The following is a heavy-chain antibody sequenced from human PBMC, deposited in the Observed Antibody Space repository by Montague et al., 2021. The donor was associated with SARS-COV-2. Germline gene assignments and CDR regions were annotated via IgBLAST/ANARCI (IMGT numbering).Heavy chain of an antibody. CDR2: IGNSGDTI. V-gene: IGHV3-11*01. CDR1: GFTFSDYY. Sequence: RLSCAASGFTFSDYYMSWIRQAPGKGLEWISYIGNSGDTIYHADSVKGRFTISRDNARNSLYLQMNSLRAEDTAVYYCARDLIQGARRIYYSGMDVWGQGTMVTVSS. CDR3: ARDLIQGARRIYYSGMDV. J-gene: IGHJ6*02. D-gene: IGHD3-10*01.